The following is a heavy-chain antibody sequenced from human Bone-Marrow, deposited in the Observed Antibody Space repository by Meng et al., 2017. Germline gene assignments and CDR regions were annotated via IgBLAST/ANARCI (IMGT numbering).Heavy chain of an antibody. V-gene: IGHV4-30-2*01. J-gene: IGHJ5*02. CDR1: GGSISSGGYS. CDR3: ARDTDFWSASNWFDP. D-gene: IGHD3-3*01. CDR2: IYDSGST. Sequence: QLQLQESGSGLVKPSQTLSLTCAVSGGSISSGGYSWSWIRQPPGKGLEWIGYIYDSGSTYYNPSLKSRVTISVDRSKKQFSLNLTSVTAADTAVYYCARDTDFWSASNWFDPWGPGTLVTVSS.